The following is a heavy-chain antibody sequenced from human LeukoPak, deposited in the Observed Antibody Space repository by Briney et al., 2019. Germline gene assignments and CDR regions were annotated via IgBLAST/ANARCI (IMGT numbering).Heavy chain of an antibody. CDR3: ARGPRRSYDSSGYYSNY. V-gene: IGHV1-8*03. Sequence: ASSVNVSCKASGYTFTSYDSNWVRQAPGPGREWMRWMNPNRGNTGYPQKFQGRVTITRNTSISTAYMELSSLRSEDTDVYYCARGPRRSYDSSGYYSNYWGQGTLVTVSS. J-gene: IGHJ4*02. CDR2: MNPNRGNT. CDR1: GYTFTSYD. D-gene: IGHD3-22*01.